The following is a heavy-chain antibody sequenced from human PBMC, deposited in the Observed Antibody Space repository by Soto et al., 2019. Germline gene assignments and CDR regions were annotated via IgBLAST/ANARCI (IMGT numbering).Heavy chain of an antibody. Sequence: SETLSLTCTVSGGSISSYYWSWIRQPPGKGLEWIGYFYYSGSTNYNPSLKSRVTISGDTSKNQFSLNLSSVTAADTAVYYCAKHSYGLMGWFDPWGQGTLVTVSS. J-gene: IGHJ5*02. CDR2: FYYSGST. CDR1: GGSISSYY. V-gene: IGHV4-59*01. CDR3: AKHSYGLMGWFDP. D-gene: IGHD5-18*01.